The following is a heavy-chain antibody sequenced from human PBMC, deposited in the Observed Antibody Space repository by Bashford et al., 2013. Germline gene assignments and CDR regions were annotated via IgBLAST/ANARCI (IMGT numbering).Heavy chain of an antibody. V-gene: IGHV4-4*07. CDR1: GGSMNY. D-gene: IGHD1-26*01. J-gene: IGHJ4*02. CDR2: IFSSGST. Sequence: SETLSLTCTVSGGSMNYWTWIRQPAGKGLEWMGRIFSSGSTNYSPLPQESSHHVSGHVQQPVLPEADLVTAADTGVYFXGXVSVSGKFDYVGPGIPWSTVSS. CDR3: GXVSVSGKFDY.